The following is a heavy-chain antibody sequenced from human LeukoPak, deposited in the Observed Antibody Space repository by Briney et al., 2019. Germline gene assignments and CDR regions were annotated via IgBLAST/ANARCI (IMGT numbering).Heavy chain of an antibody. D-gene: IGHD3-3*01. CDR2: IYYSGST. CDR1: GGSISSYY. CDR3: ARHLRSGYYRGNWYFDL. Sequence: PSETLSLTCTVSGGSISSYYWSWIRQPPGKGLEWIGYIYYSGSTNYNPSLKSRVTISVDTSKNQFSLKLSSVTAADTAVYYCARHLRSGYYRGNWYFDLWGRGTLVTVSS. J-gene: IGHJ2*01. V-gene: IGHV4-59*08.